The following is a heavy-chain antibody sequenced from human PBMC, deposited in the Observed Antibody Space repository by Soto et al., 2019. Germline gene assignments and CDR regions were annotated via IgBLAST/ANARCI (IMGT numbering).Heavy chain of an antibody. CDR1: GFSLTTSGVG. CDR3: AHRVLRTVFGLVTTTAIYFDF. Sequence: QITLNESGPTQVKPRQTLTLTCTFSGFSLTTSGVGVGWIRQSPGKAPEWLALIYWDDDKRYSPSLKSRLTIPKDTTKNQVVLTMADLDPADTATYYCAHRVLRTVFGLVTTTAIYFDFWGQGTPVALSS. V-gene: IGHV2-5*02. CDR2: IYWDDDK. D-gene: IGHD3-3*01. J-gene: IGHJ4*02.